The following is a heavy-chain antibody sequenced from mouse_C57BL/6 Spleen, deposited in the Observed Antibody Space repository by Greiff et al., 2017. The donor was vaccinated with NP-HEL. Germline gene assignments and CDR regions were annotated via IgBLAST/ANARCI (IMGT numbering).Heavy chain of an antibody. J-gene: IGHJ4*01. Sequence: VQLQQSGAELVRPGASVTLSCKASGYTFTDYEMHWVKQTPVHGLEWIGAIDPETGGTAYNQKFKGKAILTADKSSSTAYMELRSLTSEDSAVYYCTRSDGNYDYAMDYWGQGTSVPVSS. D-gene: IGHD2-1*01. V-gene: IGHV1-15*01. CDR1: GYTFTDYE. CDR2: IDPETGGT. CDR3: TRSDGNYDYAMDY.